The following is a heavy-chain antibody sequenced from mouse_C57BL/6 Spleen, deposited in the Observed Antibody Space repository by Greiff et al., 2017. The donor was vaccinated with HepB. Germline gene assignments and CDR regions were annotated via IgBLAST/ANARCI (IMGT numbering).Heavy chain of an antibody. J-gene: IGHJ3*01. D-gene: IGHD1-1*01. Sequence: QVHLQQPGAELVRPGTSVKLSCKASGYTFTSYWMHWVKQRPGQGLEWIGVIDPSDSYTNYNQKFKGKATLTVDTSSSTAYMQLSSLTSEDSAVYYCARGYYGSSSFAYWGQGTLVTVSA. CDR3: ARGYYGSSSFAY. V-gene: IGHV1-59*01. CDR1: GYTFTSYW. CDR2: IDPSDSYT.